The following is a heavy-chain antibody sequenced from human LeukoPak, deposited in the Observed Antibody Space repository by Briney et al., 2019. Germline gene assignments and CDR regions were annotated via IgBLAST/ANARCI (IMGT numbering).Heavy chain of an antibody. CDR2: IYYSGST. CDR3: ARIVTGGASFDS. V-gene: IGHV4-59*02. Sequence: SESLSLTCTVPGGSVTRNYWSWLRQPPGKGLGWIGYIYYSGSTNYSPSLKSRVTMSVDPSKNQFSLNLNSVTAADTAVYYCARIVTGGASFDSWVQGTLVTVSS. J-gene: IGHJ4*02. CDR1: GGSVTRNY. D-gene: IGHD3-16*01.